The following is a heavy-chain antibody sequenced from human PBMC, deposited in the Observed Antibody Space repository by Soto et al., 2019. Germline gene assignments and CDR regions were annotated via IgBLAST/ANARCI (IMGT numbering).Heavy chain of an antibody. CDR3: ARQGFGELHGLVDV. D-gene: IGHD3-10*01. V-gene: IGHV4-59*08. J-gene: IGHJ6*02. CDR1: GGHMNNYY. CDR2: MGYNGFT. Sequence: QVQLQESGPGLVKPSETLSLTCTISGGHMNNYYCSWFRQPRGQGLEWIGYMGYNGFTRYNPSLRSRVAISLDTAKNQFSLNLISVTAADTALYYCARQGFGELHGLVDVWGQGITVTVSS.